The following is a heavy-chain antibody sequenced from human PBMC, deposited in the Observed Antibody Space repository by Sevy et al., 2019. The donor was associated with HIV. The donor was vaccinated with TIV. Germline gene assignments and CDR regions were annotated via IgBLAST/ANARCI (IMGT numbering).Heavy chain of an antibody. V-gene: IGHV3-21*01. CDR3: AREDSNGICYSN. Sequence: GGSLRLSCAASGFTFSNYNMNWVRQAPGKGLEWVSFISSSNTYKYYADSVKGRFTISRDNAKNSLYLQMNSLRAEDTAMYYCAREDSNGICYSNWGQGTLVTVSS. CDR1: GFTFSNYN. D-gene: IGHD2-8*01. J-gene: IGHJ4*02. CDR2: ISSSNTYK.